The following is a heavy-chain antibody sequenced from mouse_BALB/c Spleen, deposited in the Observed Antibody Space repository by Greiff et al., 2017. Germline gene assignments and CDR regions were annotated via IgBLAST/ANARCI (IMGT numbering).Heavy chain of an antibody. CDR3: ARYGSSWGY. D-gene: IGHD1-1*01. V-gene: IGHV5-6-5*01. Sequence: EVKLVESGGGLVQPGGSRQLSCAASGFTFSSYAMSWVRQTPEKRLEWVASISSGGSTYYPDSVKGRFTISRDNARNILYLQMSSLRSEDTAMYYCARYGSSWGYWGQGTTLTVSS. CDR1: GFTFSSYA. CDR2: ISSGGST. J-gene: IGHJ2*01.